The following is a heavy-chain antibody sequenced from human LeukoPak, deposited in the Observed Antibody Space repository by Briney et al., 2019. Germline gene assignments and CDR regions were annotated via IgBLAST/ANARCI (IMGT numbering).Heavy chain of an antibody. V-gene: IGHV3-30*02. J-gene: IGHJ4*02. CDR3: AKSARRYCSGGSCYYFDY. CDR1: GFTFSSYG. D-gene: IGHD2-15*01. CDR2: IRYDGSNK. Sequence: PGGSLRLSCAASGFTFSSYGMHWVRQAPGKGLEWVAFIRYDGSNKYYADSVKGRFTISRDNSKNTLYLQMNSLRGEDTAVYYCAKSARRYCSGGSCYYFDYWGQGTLVTVSS.